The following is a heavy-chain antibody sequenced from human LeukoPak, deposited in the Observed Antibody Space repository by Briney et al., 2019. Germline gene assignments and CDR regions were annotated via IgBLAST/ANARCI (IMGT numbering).Heavy chain of an antibody. Sequence: GRSLRLSCAASGFTFSSYAMHWVRQAPGKGLEWGAVISYDGSNKHYAASVKGRFTISRDNSKNTLYLQMNSLRAEDTAVYYCAKGPVVGVPAASFFDYWGQGTLVTVSS. CDR1: GFTFSSYA. J-gene: IGHJ4*02. CDR2: ISYDGSNK. CDR3: AKGPVVGVPAASFFDY. D-gene: IGHD2-2*01. V-gene: IGHV3-30-3*01.